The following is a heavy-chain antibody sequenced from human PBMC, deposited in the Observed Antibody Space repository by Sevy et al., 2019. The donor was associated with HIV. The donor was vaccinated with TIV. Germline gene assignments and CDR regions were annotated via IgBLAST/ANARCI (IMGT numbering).Heavy chain of an antibody. D-gene: IGHD6-6*01. V-gene: IGHV3-9*01. CDR2: ISWNSVSL. J-gene: IGHJ6*02. CDR1: GFSFGDYA. CDR3: AKDNRPATMSNSSYYYYYGMDV. Sequence: GGSLRRSCAASGFSFGDYAMHWVRQAPGKGLEWVSGISWNSVSLDYADSVKGRFTISRDNAKNSHFLQMNRLRSEDTALYYCAKDNRPATMSNSSYYYYYGMDVWGQGTTVPVSS.